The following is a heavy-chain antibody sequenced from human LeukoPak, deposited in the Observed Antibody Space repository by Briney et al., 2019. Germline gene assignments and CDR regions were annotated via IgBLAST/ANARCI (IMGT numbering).Heavy chain of an antibody. Sequence: GGSLRLSCGASGFTFSTYRMDWVRQAPGKGLEWLSYISSSSSTIYYPDSVKGRFTISRDNAKNSLYLQMDSLRAEGTAVYYCARISDTVTTPFDYWGQGTLVTVSS. CDR2: ISSSSSTI. CDR3: ARISDTVTTPFDY. V-gene: IGHV3-48*01. CDR1: GFTFSTYR. D-gene: IGHD4-17*01. J-gene: IGHJ4*02.